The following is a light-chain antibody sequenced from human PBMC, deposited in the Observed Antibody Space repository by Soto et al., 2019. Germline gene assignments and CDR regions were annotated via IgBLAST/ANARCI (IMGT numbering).Light chain of an antibody. CDR1: SSDVGGYDY. CDR3: SSYGGSNNFVV. Sequence: QSALTQPPSASGSPGQSVTISCTGTSSDVGGYDYVSWYQQHPGKAPKFMIYGVIKRPSGVPDRFSGSKSGNTASLTVSGLQAEDEADYYCSSYGGSNNFVVFGGGTKVTVL. CDR2: GVI. J-gene: IGLJ2*01. V-gene: IGLV2-8*01.